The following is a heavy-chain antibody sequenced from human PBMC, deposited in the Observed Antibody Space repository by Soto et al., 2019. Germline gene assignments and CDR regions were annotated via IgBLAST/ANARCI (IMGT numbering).Heavy chain of an antibody. J-gene: IGHJ1*01. Sequence: PSETLSLTCAVYGGSFSGYYWSWIRQPPGKGLEWIGEINHSGSTNYNPSLKSRVTISVDTSKNQFSLKLSSVTAADTAVYYCARGWSCWYDQSGYFRHWGQGTLVTVSS. V-gene: IGHV4-34*01. CDR1: GGSFSGYY. CDR3: ARGWSCWYDQSGYFRH. CDR2: INHSGST. D-gene: IGHD6-19*01.